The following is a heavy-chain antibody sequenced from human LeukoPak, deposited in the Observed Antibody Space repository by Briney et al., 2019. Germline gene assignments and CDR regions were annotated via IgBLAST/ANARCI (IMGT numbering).Heavy chain of an antibody. D-gene: IGHD2-15*01. CDR3: ASCSGGSCRRGTRYYYYMDV. J-gene: IGHJ6*03. CDR2: IYHSGST. Sequence: SETLSLTCAVSGYSISSSYYWGWIRQPPGKGLEWIGSIYHSGSTYYNPSLKSRVTISVDTSKNQFSLKLSSVTAADAAVYYCASCSGGSCRRGTRYYYYMDVWGKGTTVTVSS. V-gene: IGHV4-38-2*01. CDR1: GYSISSSYY.